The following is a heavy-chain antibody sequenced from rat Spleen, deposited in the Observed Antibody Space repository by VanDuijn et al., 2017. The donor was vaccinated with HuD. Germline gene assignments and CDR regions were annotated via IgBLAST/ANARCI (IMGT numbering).Heavy chain of an antibody. V-gene: IGHV3-3*01. Sequence: EVQLQESGPGLVKPSQSLSLTCSVTDYSITSNYWGWIRKFPGNKMEWMGYINSAGTTNYNPSLKSRISITRDTSKNHFFLQVNSVSSEDTATYYCARSDGVHYYLPFADWGQGTLVTASS. J-gene: IGHJ3*01. D-gene: IGHD1-1*01. CDR2: INSAGTT. CDR3: ARSDGVHYYLPFAD. CDR1: DYSITSNY.